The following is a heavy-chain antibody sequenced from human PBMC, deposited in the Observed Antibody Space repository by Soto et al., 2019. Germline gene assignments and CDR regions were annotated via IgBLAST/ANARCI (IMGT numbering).Heavy chain of an antibody. V-gene: IGHV4-4*02. D-gene: IGHD3-10*01. CDR3: ARVSRPLWFGQFTGDDYDYMDV. Sequence: PSGTLDLGCAVSRGCVSSSKLSLSFRQKPGKGLEWIGEVYHSGSTKYNPSLKSRVTISVDKSKNQFSLKLSSVTATDTAVYYCARVSRPLWFGQFTGDDYDYMDVWGKGTTVTVSS. CDR2: VYHSGST. CDR1: RGCVSSSKL. J-gene: IGHJ6*03.